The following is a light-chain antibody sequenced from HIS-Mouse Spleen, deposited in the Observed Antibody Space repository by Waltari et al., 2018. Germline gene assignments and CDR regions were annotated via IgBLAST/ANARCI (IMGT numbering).Light chain of an antibody. CDR1: SSDVGCSHY. Sequence: QSALTQPPSASVSPGQSVTISCTGTSSDVGCSHYVSWYQQHPGKAPKLMIYEVSKRPSGVPDRFSGSKSGNTASLTVSGLQAEDEADYYCSSYAGSNIYVFGTGTKVTVL. J-gene: IGLJ1*01. CDR3: SSYAGSNIYV. CDR2: EVS. V-gene: IGLV2-8*01.